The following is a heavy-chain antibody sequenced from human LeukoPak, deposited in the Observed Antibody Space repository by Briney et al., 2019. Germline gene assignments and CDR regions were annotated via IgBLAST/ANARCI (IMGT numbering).Heavy chain of an antibody. Sequence: GGSLRLSFAASGFTFSSYAMSWVRRALGKGLEWVSAISGSGGSTYYADSVKGRFTISRDNSKNTLYLQMNSLRAEDTAVYYCAITTVAGNVRLFYWGQGTLVTVST. CDR1: GFTFSSYA. J-gene: IGHJ4*02. V-gene: IGHV3-23*01. D-gene: IGHD6-19*01. CDR3: AITTVAGNVRLFY. CDR2: ISGSGGST.